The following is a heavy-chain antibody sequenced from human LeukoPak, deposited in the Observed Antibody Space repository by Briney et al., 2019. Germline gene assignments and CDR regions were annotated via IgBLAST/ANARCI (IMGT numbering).Heavy chain of an antibody. D-gene: IGHD5-12*01. V-gene: IGHV3-33*01. CDR1: GFTFSSYG. CDR2: IWYDGSNK. CDR3: ARRRGYSGYDLDY. J-gene: IGHJ4*02. Sequence: GGSLRHSCAASGFTFSSYGMHWVRQAPGKGLEWVAVIWYDGSNKYYADSVKGRFTISKDNSKNTLYLQMNSLRAEDTAVYYCARRRGYSGYDLDYWGQGTLVTVSS.